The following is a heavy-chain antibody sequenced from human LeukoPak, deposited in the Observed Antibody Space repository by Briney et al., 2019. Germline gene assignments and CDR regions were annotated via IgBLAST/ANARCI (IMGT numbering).Heavy chain of an antibody. CDR2: ISSRSSYI. D-gene: IGHD6-13*01. J-gene: IGHJ3*02. Sequence: PGGSLRLSCAASGFTFSTYTMNWVRQAPGKGLEWVSSISSRSSYIYYADSVKGRFTISRDNAKNSLYLQMNSLRAEDTAVYYCARDISSSWYHSFNIWGQGTMVTVSS. V-gene: IGHV3-21*01. CDR3: ARDISSSWYHSFNI. CDR1: GFTFSTYT.